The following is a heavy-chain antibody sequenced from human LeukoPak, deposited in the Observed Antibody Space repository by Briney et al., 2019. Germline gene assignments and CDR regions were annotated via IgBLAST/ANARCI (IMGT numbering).Heavy chain of an antibody. CDR2: MNPNSGNT. D-gene: IGHD6-13*01. CDR3: ARAIRQQLVSRYYYYYYMDV. CDR1: GYTFTSYD. V-gene: IGHV1-8*01. Sequence: ASVTVSCKASGYTFTSYDINWVRQATGQGLEWMGLMNPNSGNTGYAQKFQGRITMTRNTSISTAYMELSSLRSQDTAVYYCARAIRQQLVSRYYYYYYMDVWGKGTTVTVSS. J-gene: IGHJ6*03.